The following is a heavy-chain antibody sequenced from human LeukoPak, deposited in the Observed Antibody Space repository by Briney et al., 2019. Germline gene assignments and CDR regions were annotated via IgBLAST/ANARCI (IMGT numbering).Heavy chain of an antibody. CDR2: IYYSGTA. D-gene: IGHD2-21*02. Sequence: SETLSLTCTVSGGPVSSRTYYWTWIRQPPGKGLEWIGYIYYSGTANYHPSLESRLTISVDTSRNQFSLNLRSVTAADTAVYYCARRVTYCGGDCYRGDFDLWGRGTLVTVSS. J-gene: IGHJ2*01. V-gene: IGHV4-61*01. CDR1: GGPVSSRTYY. CDR3: ARRVTYCGGDCYRGDFDL.